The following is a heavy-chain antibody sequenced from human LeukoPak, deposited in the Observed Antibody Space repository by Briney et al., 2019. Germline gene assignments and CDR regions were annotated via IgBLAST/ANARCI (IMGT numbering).Heavy chain of an antibody. Sequence: ASVKVSCKASGYTFTSYAMHWVRQAPGQRLEWMGWINAGNGNTKYSQKFQGRVTITRDTSASTAYMELSSLRSEDTAVYYCARDRPDYDILTGYYNYGAFDIWGQGTTVTVSS. J-gene: IGHJ3*02. D-gene: IGHD3-9*01. CDR1: GYTFTSYA. CDR3: ARDRPDYDILTGYYNYGAFDI. V-gene: IGHV1-3*01. CDR2: INAGNGNT.